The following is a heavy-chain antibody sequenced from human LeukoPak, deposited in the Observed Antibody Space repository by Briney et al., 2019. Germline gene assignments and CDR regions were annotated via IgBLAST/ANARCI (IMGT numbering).Heavy chain of an antibody. CDR3: ARDRLRSLDY. D-gene: IGHD4-17*01. CDR1: GFTFSSYS. J-gene: IGHJ4*02. Sequence: GGSLRLSCAASGFTFSSYSMNLVRQAPGKGLEWVSSISSSSSYIYYADSVKGRFTISRDNAKNSLYLQMNSLRAEDTAVYYCARDRLRSLDYWGQGTLVTVSS. CDR2: ISSSSSYI. V-gene: IGHV3-21*01.